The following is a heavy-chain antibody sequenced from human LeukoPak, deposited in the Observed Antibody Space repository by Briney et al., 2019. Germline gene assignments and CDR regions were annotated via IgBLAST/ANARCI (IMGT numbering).Heavy chain of an antibody. V-gene: IGHV7-4-1*02. CDR1: GYTFTNFG. D-gene: IGHD1-26*01. CDR3: ARDPLLRAFDI. Sequence: ASVKVSCKASGYTFTNFGINWVRQAPGQGLEWVGWINTNTGNPSYVQGFAGRFVFSLDTSVNTAYPQINSLKAEDTAVYYCARDPLLRAFDIWGQGTMVTASS. J-gene: IGHJ3*02. CDR2: INTNTGNP.